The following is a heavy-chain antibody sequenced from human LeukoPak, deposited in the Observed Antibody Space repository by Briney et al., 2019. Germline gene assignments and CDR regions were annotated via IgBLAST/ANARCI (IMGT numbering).Heavy chain of an antibody. Sequence: PGGSLRLSCAASGFTFSSYSMNWVRQAPGKGLEWVSSISSSSSYIYYADSVKGRFTISRDNAKNSLYLHMNSLRAEDTAVYYCARQPTPLPYSGAIGYCGQGTLITVSS. D-gene: IGHD2-15*01. CDR2: ISSSSSYI. CDR3: ARQPTPLPYSGAIGY. V-gene: IGHV3-21*01. J-gene: IGHJ4*02. CDR1: GFTFSSYS.